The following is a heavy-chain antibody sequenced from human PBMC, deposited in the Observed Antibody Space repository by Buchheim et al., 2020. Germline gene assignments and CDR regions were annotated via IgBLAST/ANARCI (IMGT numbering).Heavy chain of an antibody. D-gene: IGHD4/OR15-4a*01. J-gene: IGHJ4*02. Sequence: QVQLVESGGGVVQPGRSLRLSCAASGFTFGSSGMHWVRQAPGKGLEWVAVIWYDGSNKYYADSVKGRFTISRDNSKNTLYLQMNSLRAEDTAVYSCARDEVRIGAGHFDYWGQGTL. CDR2: IWYDGSNK. CDR1: GFTFGSSG. CDR3: ARDEVRIGAGHFDY. V-gene: IGHV3-33*01.